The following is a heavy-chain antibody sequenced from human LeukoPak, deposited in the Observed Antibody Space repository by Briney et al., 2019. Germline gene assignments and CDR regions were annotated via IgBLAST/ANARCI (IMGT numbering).Heavy chain of an antibody. CDR1: GFTFDDYT. CDR3: AKDKGWELSTGYMDV. CDR2: ISWDGGST. V-gene: IGHV3-43*01. Sequence: GGSLRLSCAASGFTFDDYTMHWVRQAPGKGLEWVSLISWDGGSTYYADSVKGRFTISRDNSKNSLYLQMNSLRTEDTALYYCAKDKGWELSTGYMDVRGKGTTVTISS. J-gene: IGHJ6*03. D-gene: IGHD1-26*01.